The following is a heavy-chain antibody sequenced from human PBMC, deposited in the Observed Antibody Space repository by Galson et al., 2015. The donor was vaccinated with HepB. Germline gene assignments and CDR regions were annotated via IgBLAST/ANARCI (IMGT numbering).Heavy chain of an antibody. V-gene: IGHV3-21*01. CDR3: ARQTSSSWDEGDY. CDR2: ISSSSSYI. J-gene: IGHJ4*02. CDR1: GFTFSSSS. Sequence: SLRLSCAASGFTFSSSSMNWVRQAPGKGLEWFSSISSSSSYIYYADSVKGRFTISRDNAKNSLYLQMNSLRAEDTAEYYCARQTSSSWDEGDYWGQGTLVTVSS. D-gene: IGHD6-13*01.